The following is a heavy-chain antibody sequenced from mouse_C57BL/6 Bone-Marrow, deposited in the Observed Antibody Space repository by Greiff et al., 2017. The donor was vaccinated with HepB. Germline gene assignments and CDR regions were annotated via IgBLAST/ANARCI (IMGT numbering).Heavy chain of an antibody. Sequence: EVQLVESGGGLVQPKGSLKLSCAASGFTFNTYAMHWVRQAPGKGLEWVARIRSKSSNYATYYADSVKDRFTISRDDSQSMLYLQMNNLKTEDTAMYYCVRPRQLRHGGIYYAMDYWGQGTSVTVSS. D-gene: IGHD3-2*02. V-gene: IGHV10-3*01. CDR1: GFTFNTYA. J-gene: IGHJ4*01. CDR2: IRSKSSNYAT. CDR3: VRPRQLRHGGIYYAMDY.